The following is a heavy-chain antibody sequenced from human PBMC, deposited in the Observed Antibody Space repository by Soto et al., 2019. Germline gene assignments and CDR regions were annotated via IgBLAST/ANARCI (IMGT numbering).Heavy chain of an antibody. D-gene: IGHD2-2*03. CDR2: ISRSGSDI. CDR1: GCTFSDYY. V-gene: IGHV3-11*01. J-gene: IGHJ6*02. CDR3: ATVGYCSSTSCQTRYYYYGMDV. Sequence: QVQLVESGGGLVKPGGSLRLSCAASGCTFSDYYMNWVRQAPGKGLEWVAYISRSGSDIYYADSVKGRFTISRDNAKNSLFLQMNSLRAEDTAVYYCATVGYCSSTSCQTRYYYYGMDVWGQGTTVTVSS.